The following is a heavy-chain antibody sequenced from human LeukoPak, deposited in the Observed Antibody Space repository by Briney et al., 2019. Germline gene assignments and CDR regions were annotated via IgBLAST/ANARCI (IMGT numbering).Heavy chain of an antibody. CDR3: ARSSVASYGMDV. D-gene: IGHD3-10*01. CDR1: GYTFVIYG. CDR2: ISAYNGNT. J-gene: IGHJ6*02. Sequence: ASVKVSCTASGYTFVIYGISWVRQAPGQGLEWMGWISAYNGNTKYVEKFQDRVTMTTDTSTSTAYMEMRSLRSDDTAVYYCARSSVASYGMDVWGQGTTVTVSS. V-gene: IGHV1-18*01.